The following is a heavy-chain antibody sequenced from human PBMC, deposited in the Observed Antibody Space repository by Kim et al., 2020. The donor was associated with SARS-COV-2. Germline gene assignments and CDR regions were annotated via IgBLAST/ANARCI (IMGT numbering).Heavy chain of an antibody. Sequence: SETLSLTCTVSGGSISSGGYYWSWIRQHPGKGLEWIGYIYYSGSTYYNPSLKSRVTISVDTSKNQFSLKLSSVTAADTAVYYCARGPSGIVGARVAFDYWGQGTLVTVSS. V-gene: IGHV4-31*03. CDR3: ARGPSGIVGARVAFDY. J-gene: IGHJ4*02. CDR2: IYYSGST. CDR1: GGSISSGGYY. D-gene: IGHD1-26*01.